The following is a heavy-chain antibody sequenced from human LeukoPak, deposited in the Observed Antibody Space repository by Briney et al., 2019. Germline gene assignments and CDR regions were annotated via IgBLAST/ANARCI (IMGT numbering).Heavy chain of an antibody. J-gene: IGHJ4*02. CDR3: AKDSYYYDSSGYDFDY. V-gene: IGHV3-23*01. D-gene: IGHD3-22*01. CDR2: ISGSGGST. CDR1: GFTFSSYG. Sequence: PGGSLRLSCAASGFTFSSYGMSWVRQAPGKGLEWVSAISGSGGSTYYADSVKGRFTISRDNSKNTLYLQMNSLRAEDTAVYYCAKDSYYYDSSGYDFDYWGQGTLVTVSS.